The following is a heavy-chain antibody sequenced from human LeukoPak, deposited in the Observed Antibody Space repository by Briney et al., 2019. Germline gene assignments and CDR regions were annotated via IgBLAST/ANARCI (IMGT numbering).Heavy chain of an antibody. Sequence: SETLSLTCTVSGGSISSSSYYWGWIRQPPGKGLEWIVSIYYSGSTYYNPSLKRRVTISVDTSKNQFSLKLSSVTAADTAVYYCARASIIVVVPAARGPFDYWGQGTLVTVSS. CDR2: IYYSGST. CDR3: ARASIIVVVPAARGPFDY. CDR1: GGSISSSSYY. J-gene: IGHJ4*02. V-gene: IGHV4-39*01. D-gene: IGHD2-2*01.